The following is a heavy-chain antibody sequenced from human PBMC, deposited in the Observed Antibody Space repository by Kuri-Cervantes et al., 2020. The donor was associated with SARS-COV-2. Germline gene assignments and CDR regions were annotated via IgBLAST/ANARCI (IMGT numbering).Heavy chain of an antibody. V-gene: IGHV4-38-2*01. CDR1: GYSVSSGYY. Sequence: SETLSLTCAVSGYSVSSGYYWGWTRQPPGKGLEWNGSIYHSGSTYYNPPLKGRVTISVDTSKNQFSLKLSSVTAADTAVYYCARRLKDGPPDYWGQGTLVTVSS. CDR2: IYHSGST. J-gene: IGHJ4*02. CDR3: ARRLKDGPPDY.